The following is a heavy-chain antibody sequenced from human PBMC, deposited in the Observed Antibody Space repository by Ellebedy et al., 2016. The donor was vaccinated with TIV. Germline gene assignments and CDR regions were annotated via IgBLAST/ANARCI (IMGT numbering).Heavy chain of an antibody. CDR2: ISGSGGYR. Sequence: GESLKISCAASGFTFSNYAMNWVRQAPGKGLEWASSISGSGGYRDYADSVEGRFPISRDNSLNTLYLQMNSLRAEDTAVYYCARGFVGITGGIDFWGLGTLVTVSS. V-gene: IGHV3-23*01. J-gene: IGHJ4*02. D-gene: IGHD3-16*01. CDR1: GFTFSNYA. CDR3: ARGFVGITGGIDF.